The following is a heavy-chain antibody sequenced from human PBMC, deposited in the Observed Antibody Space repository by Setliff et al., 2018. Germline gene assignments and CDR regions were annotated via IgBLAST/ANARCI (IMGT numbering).Heavy chain of an antibody. CDR1: GGSFSGYY. J-gene: IGHJ6*03. CDR3: ARERWPEPPGYYYMDV. Sequence: SETLSLTCAVYGGSFSGYYWSWIRQPPGQGLEWIGHIYIGGSANYNPSLKSRVTMSVDTSKNQFSLKLNSVTAADMAVYYRARERWPEPPGYYYMDVWAKGTTVTVSS. CDR2: IYIGGSA. V-gene: IGHV4-4*07. D-gene: IGHD1-26*01.